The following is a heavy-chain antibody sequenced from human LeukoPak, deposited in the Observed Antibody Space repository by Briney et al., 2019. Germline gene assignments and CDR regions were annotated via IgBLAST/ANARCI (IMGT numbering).Heavy chain of an antibody. J-gene: IGHJ4*02. CDR3: GQRYCSGGSCHPLDY. D-gene: IGHD2-15*01. CDR2: MSGSGGST. Sequence: GGSLRLSCAASGFSFTSYSMGWVRQAPGKGLEWVAAMSGSGGSTYYADSVKGRFTISRDNAKNTLYLQMNSLRDEDTDVHYCGQRYCSGGSCHPLDYWGQGTLVTVCS. CDR1: GFSFTSYS. V-gene: IGHV3-23*01.